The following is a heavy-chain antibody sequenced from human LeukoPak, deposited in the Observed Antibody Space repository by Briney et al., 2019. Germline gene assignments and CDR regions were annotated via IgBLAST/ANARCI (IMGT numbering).Heavy chain of an antibody. CDR2: IYTSGST. J-gene: IGHJ4*02. V-gene: IGHV4-4*07. Sequence: SETLSLTCTVSGVSISSYYWSWLRQPAGKGLEWIGRIYTSGSTNYNPSLKSRVTMSVDTSKNQFSLKLSSVTAADTAVYYCARERWLDGYYFDYRGQGTLVTVSS. CDR3: ARERWLDGYYFDY. CDR1: GVSISSYY. D-gene: IGHD6-19*01.